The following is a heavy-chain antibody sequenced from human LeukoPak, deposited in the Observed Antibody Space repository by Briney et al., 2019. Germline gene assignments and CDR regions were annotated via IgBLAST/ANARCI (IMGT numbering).Heavy chain of an antibody. CDR3: ARDSEGLFDP. CDR1: GGTFISYA. V-gene: IGHV1-69*05. Sequence: SVKVSCKASGGTFISYAISWVRQAPGQGREWMGRIIPIFGTANYAQKFQGRVTITTDESTSTAYMELSSLRSEDTAVYYCARDSEGLFDPWGQGTLVTVSS. CDR2: IIPIFGTA. J-gene: IGHJ5*02.